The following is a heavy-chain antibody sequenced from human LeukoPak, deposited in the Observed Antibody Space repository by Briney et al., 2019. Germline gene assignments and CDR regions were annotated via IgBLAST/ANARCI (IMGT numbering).Heavy chain of an antibody. V-gene: IGHV3-23*01. D-gene: IGHD3-22*01. Sequence: GGSLRLSCAASGFTFSSYAMSWVRQAPGKGLEWVSAISGSGGSTYYADSVKGRFTISRDNSKNTLYLQMNSLRAEDTAVYYCAKESYYYDSSGYYPNDAFDIWDQGTMVTVSS. CDR3: AKESYYYDSSGYYPNDAFDI. CDR1: GFTFSSYA. J-gene: IGHJ3*02. CDR2: ISGSGGST.